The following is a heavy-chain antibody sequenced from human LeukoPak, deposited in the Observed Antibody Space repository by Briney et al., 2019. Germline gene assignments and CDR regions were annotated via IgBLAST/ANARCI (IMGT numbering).Heavy chain of an antibody. CDR1: GYTFTGYY. J-gene: IGHJ4*02. CDR2: FDPEDGET. Sequence: GASVKVSCKASGYTFTGYYMHWVRQAPGQGLEWMGGFDPEDGETIYAQKFQGRVTMTEDTSTDAAYMELSSLRSEDTAVYYCATDSSGYYYAYWGQGTLVTVSS. V-gene: IGHV1-24*01. D-gene: IGHD3-22*01. CDR3: ATDSSGYYYAY.